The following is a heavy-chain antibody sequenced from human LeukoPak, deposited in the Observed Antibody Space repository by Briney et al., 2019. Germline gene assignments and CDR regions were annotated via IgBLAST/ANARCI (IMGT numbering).Heavy chain of an antibody. V-gene: IGHV1-2*02. J-gene: IGHJ5*02. CDR3: ARDVDTAMITENWFDP. CDR1: GYTFTSYY. D-gene: IGHD5-18*01. Sequence: ASVKVSCKASGYTFTSYYMHWVRQAPGQGLEWMGWINSSSGATNYAQKFQGRVTMTRDTSISTAYMELSRLRSDDTAVYYCARDVDTAMITENWFDPWGQGTLATVSS. CDR2: INSSSGAT.